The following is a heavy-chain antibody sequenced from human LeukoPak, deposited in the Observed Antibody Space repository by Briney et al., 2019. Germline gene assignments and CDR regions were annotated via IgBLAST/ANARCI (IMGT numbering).Heavy chain of an antibody. Sequence: SETLSLTCTVSGYSISSGYYWGWIRQPPGKGLEWIGEINHSGYTNYKSSLRGRVTISVDTSKNQFSLKLSSVTAADTAVYYCASPRRYCSAGSCPFAYWGQGTLVTVSS. V-gene: IGHV4-38-2*02. D-gene: IGHD2-15*01. CDR2: INHSGYT. CDR1: GYSISSGYY. CDR3: ASPRRYCSAGSCPFAY. J-gene: IGHJ4*02.